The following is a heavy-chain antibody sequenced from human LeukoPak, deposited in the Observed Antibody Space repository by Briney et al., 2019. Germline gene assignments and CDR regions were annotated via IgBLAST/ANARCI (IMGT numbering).Heavy chain of an antibody. CDR1: GFTFSSYA. CDR2: MSGSGGST. V-gene: IGHV3-23*01. D-gene: IGHD3-16*01. CDR3: AKDREYSYVYDAFDI. J-gene: IGHJ3*02. Sequence: GGSLRLSCAASGFTFSSYAMSWVGQAPGKGLEWVSGMSGSGGSTHYADSVKGRFTISRDNSKNTLYLQMNTLRAEDTAVYYCAKDREYSYVYDAFDIWGQGTLVTVSS.